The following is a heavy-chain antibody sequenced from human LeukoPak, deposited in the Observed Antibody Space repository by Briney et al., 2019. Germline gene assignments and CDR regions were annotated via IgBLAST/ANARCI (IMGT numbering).Heavy chain of an antibody. D-gene: IGHD6-19*01. Sequence: GGSLRLSCAASGFTFSSYAMHWVRQAPGKGLEWVAVISYDGSNKYYADSVKGRFTISRDNSKNTLYLQMNSLRAEDTAVYYCARESSDWFSDAFDIWGQGTVVTVSS. CDR3: ARESSDWFSDAFDI. V-gene: IGHV3-30*04. J-gene: IGHJ3*02. CDR2: ISYDGSNK. CDR1: GFTFSSYA.